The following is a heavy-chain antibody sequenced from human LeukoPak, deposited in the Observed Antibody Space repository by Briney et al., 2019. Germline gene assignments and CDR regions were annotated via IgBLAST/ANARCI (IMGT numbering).Heavy chain of an antibody. CDR3: ARGYSDSLLFYYGMDV. V-gene: IGHV1-8*01. CDR1: GYTFTSYD. J-gene: IGHJ6*02. CDR2: MNPNSGNT. Sequence: ASVKVSCKASGYTFTSYDINWVRQATGQGLEWMGWMNPNSGNTGYAQKFQGRVTMTRNTSISTAYMELSSLRSEDTAVYYCARGYSDSLLFYYGMDVWAKGPRSPSP. D-gene: IGHD4-17*01.